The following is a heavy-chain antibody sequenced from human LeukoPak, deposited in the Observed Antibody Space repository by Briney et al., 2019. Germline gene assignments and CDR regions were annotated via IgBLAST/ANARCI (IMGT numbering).Heavy chain of an antibody. CDR3: ARGDGYSSSWYYFDY. J-gene: IGHJ4*02. D-gene: IGHD6-13*01. CDR1: GDSVSSNSVA. Sequence: SQTLSLTCAISGDSVSSNSVAWNWIRQSPSRGLEWLGRTYYRSKWYNEYAVSVKSRISINPDTSKNQFSLELNSVTPEDTAVYYCARGDGYSSSWYYFDYWGQGTLVTVSS. V-gene: IGHV6-1*01. CDR2: TYYRSKWYN.